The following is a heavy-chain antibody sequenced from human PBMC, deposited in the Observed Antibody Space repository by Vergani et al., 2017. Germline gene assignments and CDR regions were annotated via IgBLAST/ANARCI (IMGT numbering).Heavy chain of an antibody. Sequence: QVQLVQSGAEVKKPGSSVKVSCKASGGTFSSYAISWVRQAPGQGLEWMGGIIPIFGTENYAQKFQGRVTITADESTSTAYMELSSLRSEDTAVYYCARDRPAPPGVGIWGFDYWGQGTLVTVSS. CDR2: IIPIFGTE. V-gene: IGHV1-69*01. D-gene: IGHD2-8*01. J-gene: IGHJ4*02. CDR3: ARDRPAPPGVGIWGFDY. CDR1: GGTFSSYA.